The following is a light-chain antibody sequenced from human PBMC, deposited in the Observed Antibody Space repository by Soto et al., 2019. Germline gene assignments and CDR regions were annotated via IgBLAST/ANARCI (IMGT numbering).Light chain of an antibody. Sequence: QTVVTQPPSASGTPGQRVTISCSGSSSNIGSHYVYWYQQLPGTAPQLLIHRNNERPSGVPDRFSGSNSENTATLTIGRVEAGDEADYYCQLWDFNSDHVVFGGGTKLTVL. J-gene: IGLJ2*01. CDR3: QLWDFNSDHVV. CDR2: RNN. V-gene: IGLV1-47*01. CDR1: SSNIGSHY.